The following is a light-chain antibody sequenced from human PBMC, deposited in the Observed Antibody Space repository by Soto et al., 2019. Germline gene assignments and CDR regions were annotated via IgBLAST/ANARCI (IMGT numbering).Light chain of an antibody. CDR3: SSYAGSNNWV. V-gene: IGLV2-8*01. CDR2: EVS. Sequence: QSALTQPASMSGSPGQSITISCTGTSNDVGGYNYVSWYQQHPGKAPKLMIYEVSKRPSGVPDRFSGSKSGNTASLTVSGLQAEDEADYYCSSYAGSNNWVFGGGTKLTVL. J-gene: IGLJ3*02. CDR1: SNDVGGYNY.